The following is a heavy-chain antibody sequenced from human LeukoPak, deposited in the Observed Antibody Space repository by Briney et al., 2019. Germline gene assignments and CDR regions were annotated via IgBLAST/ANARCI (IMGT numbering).Heavy chain of an antibody. J-gene: IGHJ4*02. Sequence: GGSLRLSCAASGFTFSSYGMHWVRQAPGQGLEWVAVIWYGGTTKYYADSVKGRFTISRDNSKNTLYLQMNSLSVEDTAVYFCSTEDVSGSFDYWGQGTPVTVSS. CDR1: GFTFSSYG. CDR3: STEDVSGSFDY. D-gene: IGHD3-10*01. V-gene: IGHV3-33*01. CDR2: IWYGGTTK.